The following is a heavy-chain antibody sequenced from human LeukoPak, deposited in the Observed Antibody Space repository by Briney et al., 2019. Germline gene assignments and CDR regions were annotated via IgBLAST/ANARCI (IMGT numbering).Heavy chain of an antibody. J-gene: IGHJ6*02. V-gene: IGHV4-59*01. CDR1: GGSISSYY. Sequence: SETLSLTCTVSGGSISSYYWSWIRQPPGKGLEWIGYIYYSGSTNYNPSLKSRVTISVDTSKNQFSLKLSSVTAADTAVYYCARESYYGMDVWGQGTTVTVSS. CDR3: ARESYYGMDV. CDR2: IYYSGST.